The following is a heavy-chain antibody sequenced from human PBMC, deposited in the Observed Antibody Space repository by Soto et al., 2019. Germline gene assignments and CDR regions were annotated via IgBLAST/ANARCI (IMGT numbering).Heavy chain of an antibody. CDR1: GGSVSSGSYY. D-gene: IGHD6-19*01. V-gene: IGHV4-61*01. CDR2: IYYSGST. CDR3: ARGIEGWYQGRYYYGMDV. J-gene: IGHJ6*02. Sequence: SETLCLTCTVSGGSVSSGSYYGSWIRQPPGKGLEWIGYIYYSGSTNYNPSLKSRVTISVDTSKNQFSLKLSSVTAADTAVYYCARGIEGWYQGRYYYGMDVWGQGTTVT.